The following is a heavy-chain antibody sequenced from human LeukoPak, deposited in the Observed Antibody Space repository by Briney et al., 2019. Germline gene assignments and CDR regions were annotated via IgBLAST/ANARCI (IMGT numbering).Heavy chain of an antibody. CDR1: GFTFSNYW. CDR3: ARDLVYGSGSCGH. J-gene: IGHJ4*02. V-gene: IGHV3-74*01. D-gene: IGHD3-10*01. CDR2: INGKGGT. Sequence: GGSLRLSCAASGFTFSNYWMQWVRQAPGEGLVWVSRINGKGGTSYADSVKGRFTISRDNAKNTVHLQMNSLRAEDTAVYYCARDLVYGSGSCGHWGQGTLVTVSS.